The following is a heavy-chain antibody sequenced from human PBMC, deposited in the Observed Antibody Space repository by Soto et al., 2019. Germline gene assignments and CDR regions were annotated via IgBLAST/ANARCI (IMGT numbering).Heavy chain of an antibody. CDR1: GGSISNDGYF. CDR3: ARDGRLGELSFSYFDH. Sequence: SETLSLTCSVSGGSISNDGYFWTWIRQFPGKGLEWIGYIHHRGAAYYNPSLKGRFTISVDTSKNQFSLKLTSVTAADTAVYYCARDGRLGELSFSYFDHWGQGMLVTVSS. D-gene: IGHD3-16*02. J-gene: IGHJ4*02. CDR2: IHHRGAA. V-gene: IGHV4-31*03.